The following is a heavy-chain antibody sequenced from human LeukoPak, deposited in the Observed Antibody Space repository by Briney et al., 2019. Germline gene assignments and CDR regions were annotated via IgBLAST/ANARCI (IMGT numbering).Heavy chain of an antibody. CDR1: GFTFSSYG. Sequence: GGSLRLSCAASGFTFSSYGMSWVRQAPGKGLEWVSAISGSGGSTYYADSVKGRFTISRDNSKNTLYLQMNSLRAEDTAVYYCAKDLGGHVGATYPEDAFDIWGQGTMVTVSS. CDR2: ISGSGGST. J-gene: IGHJ3*02. D-gene: IGHD1-26*01. V-gene: IGHV3-23*01. CDR3: AKDLGGHVGATYPEDAFDI.